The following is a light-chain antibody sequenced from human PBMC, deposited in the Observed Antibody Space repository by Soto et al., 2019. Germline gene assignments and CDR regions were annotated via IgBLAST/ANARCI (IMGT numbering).Light chain of an antibody. Sequence: IQLTQSPSSLSASVGDRVTITCRASQGISSYLAWYQQKPGKAPKLLIYAASTLQSGVPSRFSGSGSGTDFTLTISSLQPEDFATYYCQQLNSYPHTFGGGTRWIS. CDR1: QGISSY. CDR3: QQLNSYPHT. CDR2: AAS. J-gene: IGKJ4*01. V-gene: IGKV1-9*01.